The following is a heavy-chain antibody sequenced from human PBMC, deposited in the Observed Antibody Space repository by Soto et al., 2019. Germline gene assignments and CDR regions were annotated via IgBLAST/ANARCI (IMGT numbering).Heavy chain of an antibody. Sequence: ASVKVSCKASGYTFTSYGISWARQAPGQGLEWMGWISAYNGNTNYAQKLQGRVTMTTDTSTSTAYMELRSLRSDDTAVYYCARDSHLEWLHDSDAFDIWGQGTMVTVSS. CDR3: ARDSHLEWLHDSDAFDI. J-gene: IGHJ3*02. CDR2: ISAYNGNT. D-gene: IGHD3-3*01. V-gene: IGHV1-18*01. CDR1: GYTFTSYG.